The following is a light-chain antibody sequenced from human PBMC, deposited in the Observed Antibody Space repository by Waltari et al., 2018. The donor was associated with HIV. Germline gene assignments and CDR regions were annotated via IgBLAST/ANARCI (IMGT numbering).Light chain of an antibody. J-gene: IGLJ2*01. Sequence: SYELTQPPSVSVSPGQTARSTCYGDALPTKFAYWYQQKAGQAPALVIYEDKKRPSGIPERFSGSRSGTLATLSIRGAQVEDEADYYCYSTDISGYSRVFGGGTKVTVL. CDR1: ALPTKF. CDR2: EDK. V-gene: IGLV3-10*01. CDR3: YSTDISGYSRV.